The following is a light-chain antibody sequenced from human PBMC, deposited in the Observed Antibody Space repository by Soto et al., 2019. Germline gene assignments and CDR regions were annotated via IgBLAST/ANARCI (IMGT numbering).Light chain of an antibody. CDR2: EGN. CDR1: SGSIASNY. Sequence: NFMLTQPHSVSKSPGKTLTISCTRSSGSIASNYVQWYQQRPGSVPTTVIYEGNQRPSGVPDRFSGSTDGSSNSASLTISGLQTKDEADYYCQSYDSSTVVFGGGTKLTVL. J-gene: IGLJ2*01. V-gene: IGLV6-57*04. CDR3: QSYDSSTVV.